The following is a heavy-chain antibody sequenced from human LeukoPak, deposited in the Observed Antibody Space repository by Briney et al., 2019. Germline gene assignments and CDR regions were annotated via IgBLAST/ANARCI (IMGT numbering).Heavy chain of an antibody. CDR1: GSSVSSNSAA. V-gene: IGHV6-1*01. J-gene: IGHJ4*02. CDR2: TYYRCRWYN. D-gene: IGHD6-25*01. CDR3: VRSLSSGSLRLDY. Sequence: SPTLSLTFSFSGSSVSSNSAAWNWVRQSPSRGLEWLSSTYYRCRWYNCYAVSVKSRITINPDTSRNQFSLQLNSVTPEDTAVYYCVRSLSSGSLRLDYWGQGTLVTVSS.